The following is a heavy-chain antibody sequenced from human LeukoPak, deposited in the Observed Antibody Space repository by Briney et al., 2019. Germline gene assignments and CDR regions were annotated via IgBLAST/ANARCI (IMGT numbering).Heavy chain of an antibody. CDR3: ANPSSGPSRGYSYDTLDY. CDR1: GFTFDSYT. CDR2: ISSSSTYT. V-gene: IGHV3-21*04. D-gene: IGHD5-18*01. Sequence: PGGSLRLSCAASGFTFDSYTMNWVRQAPGKGLEWVSAISSSSTYTYYADSLKGRFTISRDNAKNSLYLQMNSLRAEDTAVYYCANPSSGPSRGYSYDTLDYWGQGTLVTVSS. J-gene: IGHJ4*02.